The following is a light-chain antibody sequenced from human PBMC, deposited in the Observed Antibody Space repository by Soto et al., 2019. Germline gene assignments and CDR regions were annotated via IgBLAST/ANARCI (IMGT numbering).Light chain of an antibody. Sequence: EIVLTQSPGTLSLSPGERATLSCRASQSVRSNELAWYQQKPGQAPRLLIYGASSRATAIPDRVSGSGSGTDFTLTISRLEPDDFSVYYCQQYGSSPLTFGGVTKVQFK. CDR3: QQYGSSPLT. CDR1: QSVRSNE. J-gene: IGKJ4*01. CDR2: GAS. V-gene: IGKV3-20*01.